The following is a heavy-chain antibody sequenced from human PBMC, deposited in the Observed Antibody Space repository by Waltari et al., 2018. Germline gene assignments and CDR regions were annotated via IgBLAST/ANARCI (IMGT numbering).Heavy chain of an antibody. J-gene: IGHJ6*02. CDR3: ATSPATIEYSSSWYKNGMDV. CDR2: VDPEDGET. V-gene: IGHV1-69-2*01. Sequence: EVQLVQSGAEVKKPGATVKISCKVSGYTFTDYYMHWVQQAPGKGLEWMGLVDPEDGETIYAEKFQGRVTITADTSTDTAYMELSSLRSEDTAVYYCATSPATIEYSSSWYKNGMDVWGQGTTVTVSS. D-gene: IGHD6-13*01. CDR1: GYTFTDYY.